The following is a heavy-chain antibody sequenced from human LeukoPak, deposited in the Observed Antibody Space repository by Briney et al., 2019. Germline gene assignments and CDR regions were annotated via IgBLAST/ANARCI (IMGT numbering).Heavy chain of an antibody. Sequence: SETLSLTCTVSGGSISSGRYYWSWIRQPAGKGLEWIGRIETSGSTKYNPSLNSRVTISVDTSKNQFSLKLSSVTAADTAVYYCAGLYYYDSSGADYWGQGTLVTVSS. J-gene: IGHJ4*02. V-gene: IGHV4-61*02. CDR1: GGSISSGRYY. CDR3: AGLYYYDSSGADY. CDR2: IETSGST. D-gene: IGHD3-22*01.